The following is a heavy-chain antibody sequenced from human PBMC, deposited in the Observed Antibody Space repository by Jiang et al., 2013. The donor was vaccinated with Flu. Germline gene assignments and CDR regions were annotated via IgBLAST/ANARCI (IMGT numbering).Heavy chain of an antibody. CDR1: GFSLSTSGMC. CDR3: SRMRSDTVTKYYYYYGMDV. CDR2: IDWDNDE. D-gene: IGHD4-17*01. J-gene: IGHJ6*02. Sequence: KPTRDPHTDLAPSLGFSLSTSGMCVSWTRQPPGKALEWLARIDWDNDEFYSPFLKTRLTISKDTSKNQVVLTLTNMDPVDTATYYCSRMRSDTVTKYYYYYGMDVWGQGTTVTVSS. V-gene: IGHV2-70*16.